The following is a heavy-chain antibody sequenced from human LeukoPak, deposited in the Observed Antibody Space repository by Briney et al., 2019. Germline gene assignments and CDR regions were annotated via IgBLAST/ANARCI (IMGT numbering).Heavy chain of an antibody. Sequence: SETLSVTCAVYGGSFSGYYWSWIRQPPGKGLERIGEINHSGSTNYNPSLKSRVTISVDTSKNQFSLKLSSVTAADTAVYYCARGVYCSSTSCYSDYWGQGTLVTVSS. CDR1: GGSFSGYY. D-gene: IGHD2-2*02. CDR2: INHSGST. CDR3: ARGVYCSSTSCYSDY. J-gene: IGHJ4*02. V-gene: IGHV4-34*01.